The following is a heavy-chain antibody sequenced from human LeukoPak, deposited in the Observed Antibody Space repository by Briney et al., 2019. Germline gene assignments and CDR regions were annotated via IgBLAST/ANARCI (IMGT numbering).Heavy chain of an antibody. CDR1: GYTFTGYY. D-gene: IGHD3-10*01. J-gene: IGHJ6*03. Sequence: ASVKVSCKASGYTFTGYYMHWVRQAPGQGLEWMGWINPNSGGTNYAQKLQGRVTMTTDTSTSTAYMELRSLRSDDTAVYYCARDNYYGSVTYYYYHMDVWGKGTTVTVSS. CDR2: INPNSGGT. CDR3: ARDNYYGSVTYYYYHMDV. V-gene: IGHV1-2*02.